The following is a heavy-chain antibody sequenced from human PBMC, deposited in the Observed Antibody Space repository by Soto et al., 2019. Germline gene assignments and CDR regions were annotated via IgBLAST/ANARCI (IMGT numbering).Heavy chain of an antibody. CDR3: ARDGVGATTFFGFLDY. V-gene: IGHV3-33*08. Sequence: QVQLVESGGGVVQPGGSLRLSRAASASIFKGHGMHWVRQAPGKGLEWVAIIRYDGSDEHYGDSVEGRFTISRDNSKNMLYLQMNSLRAEDTAVYYCARDGVGATTFFGFLDYWGQGTLVTVSS. CDR1: ASIFKGHG. CDR2: IRYDGSDE. J-gene: IGHJ4*02. D-gene: IGHD1-26*01.